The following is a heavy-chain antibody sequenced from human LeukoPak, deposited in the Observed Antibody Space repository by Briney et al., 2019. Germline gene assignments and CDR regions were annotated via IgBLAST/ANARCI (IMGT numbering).Heavy chain of an antibody. V-gene: IGHV3-23*01. CDR1: GFTFRSYA. CDR3: VKMGSFRFDY. Sequence: PGGSLRLSCAASGFTFRSYAMSWVRQAPGKGLEWVSIIRTSDGSTNYADSVKGRFTISRDNPKNTLYLQMNSLRAEDTAVYYCVKMGSFRFDYWGQGTLVTVSS. D-gene: IGHD2/OR15-2a*01. CDR2: IRTSDGST. J-gene: IGHJ4*02.